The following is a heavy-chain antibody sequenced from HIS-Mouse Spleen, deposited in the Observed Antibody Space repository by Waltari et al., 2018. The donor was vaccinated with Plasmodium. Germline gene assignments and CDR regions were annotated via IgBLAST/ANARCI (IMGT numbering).Heavy chain of an antibody. CDR2: ISGSGGST. CDR1: GFTFSSYA. CDR3: ARLLPWVHGHFDY. J-gene: IGHJ4*02. D-gene: IGHD1-26*01. V-gene: IGHV3-23*01. Sequence: AASGFTFSSYAMSWVRQAPGKGLEWVSAISGSGGSTYYADSVKGRFTISRDNSKNTLYLQMNSLRAEDTAVYYCARLLPWVHGHFDYWGQGTLVTVSS.